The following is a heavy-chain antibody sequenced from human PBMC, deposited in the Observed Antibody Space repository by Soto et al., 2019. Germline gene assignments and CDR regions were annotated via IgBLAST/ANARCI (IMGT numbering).Heavy chain of an antibody. CDR2: IYPGDSDT. CDR1: GYRFTTYC. J-gene: IGHJ4*02. V-gene: IGHV5-51*01. Sequence: GESLKISCTASGYRFTTYCIGWVRPMPGKGLEWMGIIYPGDSDTRYSPSFQGQVTISADKSISTAYLQWSSLRASDTAMYYCARHGGVRPMIRGDWGQGTLVTVSS. D-gene: IGHD3-10*01. CDR3: ARHGGVRPMIRGD.